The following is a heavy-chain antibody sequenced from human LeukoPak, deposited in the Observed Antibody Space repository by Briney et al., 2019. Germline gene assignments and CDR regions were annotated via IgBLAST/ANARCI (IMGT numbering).Heavy chain of an antibody. V-gene: IGHV3-74*01. Sequence: GGSLRLSCEASGFAFSRHWMHWVRQVPGKGLVWVCNINGDGGSTGCADSVKGRFTTSRDNAKNTLYLHMNSLRGKDTAVYYCARDEVGAPPIDYWGQGALVTVSS. CDR1: GFAFSRHW. CDR2: INGDGGST. CDR3: ARDEVGAPPIDY. J-gene: IGHJ4*02. D-gene: IGHD1-26*01.